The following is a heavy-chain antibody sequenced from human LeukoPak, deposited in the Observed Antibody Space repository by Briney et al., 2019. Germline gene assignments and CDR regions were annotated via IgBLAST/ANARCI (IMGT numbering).Heavy chain of an antibody. CDR1: GYTFTGNY. V-gene: IGHV1-18*01. CDR3: ATTTGDEDWYFDV. CDR2: ISAYNGNT. J-gene: IGHJ2*01. Sequence: ASVKLSCKASGYTFTGNYIHWVRQPPGQGLEWMGWISAYNGNTNYAQKLQGRVTMTTDTSTSTAYMEQRSLRSDDTAVYYCATTTGDEDWYFDVWGRGTLVTVSS. D-gene: IGHD1-1*01.